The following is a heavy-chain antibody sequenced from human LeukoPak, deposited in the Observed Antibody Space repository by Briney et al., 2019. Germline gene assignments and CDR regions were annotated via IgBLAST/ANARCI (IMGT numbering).Heavy chain of an antibody. V-gene: IGHV1-69*13. Sequence: SVKVSCKASGGTFSSYAISWVRQAPGQGLEWMGGIIPIFGTANYAQKFQGRVTITADEPTSTAYMELSSLRSEDTAVYYCARDRVRYDFWSGYYTRTQMDYWGQGTLVTVSS. J-gene: IGHJ4*02. CDR3: ARDRVRYDFWSGYYTRTQMDY. CDR1: GGTFSSYA. D-gene: IGHD3-3*01. CDR2: IIPIFGTA.